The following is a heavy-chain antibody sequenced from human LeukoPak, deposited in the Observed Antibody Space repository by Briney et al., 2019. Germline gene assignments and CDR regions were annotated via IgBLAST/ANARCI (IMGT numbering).Heavy chain of an antibody. CDR3: ARDRAYHGSGSYPFDY. J-gene: IGHJ4*02. Sequence: SETLSLTCAVSGGSISSTNWWSWVRQPPGKGLEWIGEMYHGGSTNYNPSLKSRVTISVDKPKNQFSLKLSSVTAADTAVYYCARDRAYHGSGSYPFDYWGQGTLVTVPS. V-gene: IGHV4-4*02. D-gene: IGHD3-10*01. CDR2: MYHGGST. CDR1: GGSISSTNW.